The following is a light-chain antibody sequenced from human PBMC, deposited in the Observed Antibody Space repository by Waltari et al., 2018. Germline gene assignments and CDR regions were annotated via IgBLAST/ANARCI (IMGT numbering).Light chain of an antibody. Sequence: QLVLTQSPSASASLGASVKLTCTLSSGHTTNIIACLQQKPEKGPRYLMKVNRDGSHNKGVEIPDRFSGSSSGAERYLTISSLQSEDEADYYCQTGGHGTWVFGGGTRLTVL. J-gene: IGLJ3*02. CDR2: VNRDGSH. CDR1: SGHTTNI. V-gene: IGLV4-69*01. CDR3: QTGGHGTWV.